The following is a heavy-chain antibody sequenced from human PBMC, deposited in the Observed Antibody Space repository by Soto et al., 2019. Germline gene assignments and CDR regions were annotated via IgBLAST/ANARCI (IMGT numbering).Heavy chain of an antibody. J-gene: IGHJ6*03. CDR2: IDPSDSYT. CDR3: ARHGPFSIAAAGYYMDV. D-gene: IGHD6-13*01. CDR1: GDSFISYW. Sequence: GESLKISCKGSGDSFISYWISWVRQMTGKGPEWMGRIDPSDSYTNYSPSFQGQVTISADKSISTAYLQWSSLKASDTAMYYCARHGPFSIAAAGYYMDVWGKGTTVTVSS. V-gene: IGHV5-10-1*04.